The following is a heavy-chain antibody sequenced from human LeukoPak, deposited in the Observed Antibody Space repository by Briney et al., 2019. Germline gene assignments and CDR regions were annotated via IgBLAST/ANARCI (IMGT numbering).Heavy chain of an antibody. CDR2: IIPIFGTA. J-gene: IGHJ4*02. V-gene: IGHV1-69*05. D-gene: IGHD3-9*01. CDR1: GGTFSSYA. Sequence: SVKVSCKASGGTFSSYAISWVRQAPGRGLEWMGGIIPIFGTANYAQKFQGRVTMTRNTSISTAYMELSSLRSEDTAVYYCARVQGRFYDILTGYSFGYWGQGTLVTVSS. CDR3: ARVQGRFYDILTGYSFGY.